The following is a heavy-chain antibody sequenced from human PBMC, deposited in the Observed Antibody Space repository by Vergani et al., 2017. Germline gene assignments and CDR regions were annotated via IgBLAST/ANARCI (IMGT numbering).Heavy chain of an antibody. Sequence: QVQLLESGGGVVQPERSLRLSCAASGFTFNQYGMHWVRQAPGKGLEWVAVTWYDGNNKQYADSVKGRFTISRDNSKSTMYLQMNSLREEDTGVYYCARDLRLLYNRFDPWGQGTLVTVSS. D-gene: IGHD1-14*01. CDR2: TWYDGNNK. V-gene: IGHV3-33*01. CDR1: GFTFNQYG. J-gene: IGHJ5*02. CDR3: ARDLRLLYNRFDP.